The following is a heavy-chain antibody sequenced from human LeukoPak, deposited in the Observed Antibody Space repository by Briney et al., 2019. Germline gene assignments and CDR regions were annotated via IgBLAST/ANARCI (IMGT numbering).Heavy chain of an antibody. CDR1: GFTVSSNY. Sequence: GGSLRLSGAASGFTVSSNYLSWVGQAPGKGLEWVSVIYSGGSTYYADSVKGRFTISRDNSKNTLYLQMNSLRAEDTAVYYCVSVRVDWGQGTLVTVSS. D-gene: IGHD3-10*01. CDR3: VSVRVD. V-gene: IGHV3-66*01. CDR2: IYSGGST. J-gene: IGHJ4*02.